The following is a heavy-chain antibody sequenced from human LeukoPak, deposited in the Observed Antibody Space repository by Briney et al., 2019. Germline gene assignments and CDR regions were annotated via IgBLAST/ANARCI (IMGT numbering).Heavy chain of an antibody. Sequence: PGGSLRLSCAASGFTFSSYGMHWVRQAPGKGLEWVAVISYDGSNKYYADSVKGRFTISRDNSKNTLYLQMNSLRAEDTAVYYCAKDFDYYDSSGPKGDYYYYGMDVWGQGTTVTVSS. V-gene: IGHV3-30*18. J-gene: IGHJ6*02. CDR1: GFTFSSYG. CDR3: AKDFDYYDSSGPKGDYYYYGMDV. D-gene: IGHD3-22*01. CDR2: ISYDGSNK.